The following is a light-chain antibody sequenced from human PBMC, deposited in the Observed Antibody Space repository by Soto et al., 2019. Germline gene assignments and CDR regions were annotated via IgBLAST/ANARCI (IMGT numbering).Light chain of an antibody. V-gene: IGLV2-14*01. CDR1: SSDVGGYKY. Sequence: HSVLTQPASVSGSPGQSITISCTGTSSDVGGYKYVSWYQQHPDKAPKLIIFEVSNRPSGISSRFSGSKSVNTASLTISGLQAEDEADYYCASYASSSTSVIFGRGTKLTVL. CDR2: EVS. J-gene: IGLJ2*01. CDR3: ASYASSSTSVI.